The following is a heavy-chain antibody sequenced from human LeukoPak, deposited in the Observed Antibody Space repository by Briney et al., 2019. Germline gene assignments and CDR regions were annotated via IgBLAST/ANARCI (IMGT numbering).Heavy chain of an antibody. V-gene: IGHV3-74*01. J-gene: IGHJ4*02. CDR2: INSDGSNT. D-gene: IGHD3-10*01. CDR1: GFTFSSYW. Sequence: GGSLRLSCAASGFTFSSYWMHWVRQAPGKGLVWVSRINSDGSNTSYADSVKGRFTISRDNAKNTLYLQMNSLRAEDTAVYYCATLKKVAFGINYWGQGTLVTVSS. CDR3: ATLKKVAFGINY.